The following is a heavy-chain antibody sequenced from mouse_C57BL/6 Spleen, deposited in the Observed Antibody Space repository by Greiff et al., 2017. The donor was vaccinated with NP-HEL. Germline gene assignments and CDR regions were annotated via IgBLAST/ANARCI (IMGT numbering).Heavy chain of an antibody. CDR2: INPNNGGT. Sequence: VQLQQSGPELVKPGASVKISCKASGYTFTDYYMNWVKQSHGKSLEWIGDINPNNGGTSYNQKFKGKATLTVDKSSSTAYMELRSLTSEDSAVYYCARRRYDGYPFDYWGQGTTLTVSS. CDR3: ARRRYDGYPFDY. CDR1: GYTFTDYY. V-gene: IGHV1-26*01. D-gene: IGHD2-3*01. J-gene: IGHJ2*01.